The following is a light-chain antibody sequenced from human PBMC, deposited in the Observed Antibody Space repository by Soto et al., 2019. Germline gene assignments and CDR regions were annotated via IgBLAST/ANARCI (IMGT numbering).Light chain of an antibody. Sequence: EIVMPQSPATLSVSPGERATLSCWASQSVSSNLAWYQQKPGQAPRLLIYDVSTRATGIPTRFSGSGSGTEFTLTNSSLQSEDFAADYGQQYNNWPLTFGGGTKVEIK. CDR1: QSVSSN. J-gene: IGKJ4*01. V-gene: IGKV3D-15*01. CDR3: QQYNNWPLT. CDR2: DVS.